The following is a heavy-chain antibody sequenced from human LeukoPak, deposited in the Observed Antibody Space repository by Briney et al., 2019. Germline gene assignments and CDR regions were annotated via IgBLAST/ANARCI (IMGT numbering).Heavy chain of an antibody. CDR1: GFTFGSYE. CDR3: ARRATTERGHSYGLDF. J-gene: IGHJ4*02. CDR2: ISDTGSTI. D-gene: IGHD5-18*01. Sequence: GGSLRLSCAASGFTFGSYELNWVRQAPGKGLEWVSYISDTGSTIYYADSVEGRFTISRDNAKNSLYLQMNSLRAEDTAMYYCARRATTERGHSYGLDFWGQGTLVTVSS. V-gene: IGHV3-48*03.